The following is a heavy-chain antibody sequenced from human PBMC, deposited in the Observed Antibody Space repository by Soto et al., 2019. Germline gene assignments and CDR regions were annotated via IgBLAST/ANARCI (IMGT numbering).Heavy chain of an antibody. CDR3: VRQGSGALPGLVDV. CDR2: IYSNGGT. CDR1: GDSIGTYN. Sequence: QVQLQASGPGLVKPSDTLSLTCTVSGDSIGTYNWGWIRQPPGKRLEWIGYIYSNGGTSYNPALNSAVTISADTATKPFSLRLSSVTAADTAVYYCVRQGSGALPGLVDVWGQGTTVTVSS. D-gene: IGHD1-26*01. V-gene: IGHV4-59*08. J-gene: IGHJ6*02.